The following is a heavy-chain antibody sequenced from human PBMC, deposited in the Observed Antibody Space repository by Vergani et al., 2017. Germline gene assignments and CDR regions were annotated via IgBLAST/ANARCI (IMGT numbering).Heavy chain of an antibody. CDR3: KSYGGTYSRMVRGVIITDGCWFDP. CDR2: ISGGST. D-gene: IGHD3-10*01. J-gene: IGHJ5*02. CDR1: GFTVSSNE. V-gene: IGHV3-38-3*01. Sequence: EVQLVESRGVLVQPGGSLRLSCAASGFTVSSNEMSWVRQAPGKGLEWVSSISGGSTYYADSMKGRFTISRDNSKNTLHLQMNSLRAEDTTVYYCKSYGGTYSRMVRGVIITDGCWFDPWGQGTLVTVSS.